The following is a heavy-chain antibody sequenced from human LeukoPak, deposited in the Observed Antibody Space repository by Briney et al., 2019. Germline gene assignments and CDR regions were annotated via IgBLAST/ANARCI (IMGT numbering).Heavy chain of an antibody. CDR1: GTSFTAYY. V-gene: IGHV4-34*01. CDR2: ISHRGGT. Sequence: EPSETLSLTCAVSGTSFTAYYWSWIRQSPGKGLEWIGEISHRGGTNYNPSLKSRVNISPDMSKNQFSLKLSSVTAADTAVYYCAKIFDVSDYRMAFDIWGQGTMVTVSS. CDR3: AKIFDVSDYRMAFDI. J-gene: IGHJ3*02. D-gene: IGHD3-16*01.